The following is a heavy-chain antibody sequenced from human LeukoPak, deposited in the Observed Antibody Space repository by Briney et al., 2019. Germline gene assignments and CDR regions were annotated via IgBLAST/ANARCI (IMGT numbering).Heavy chain of an antibody. D-gene: IGHD1-14*01. CDR3: STETNGRHYDY. CDR1: GLTFSTSG. J-gene: IGHJ4*02. Sequence: GVSLRLSCTASGLTFSTSGFNWVRQAPGKGLEWVASIGPTGSDRYHADSIKGRFTISRDNANNFLYLQMNSLRAEDTAVYYCSTETNGRHYDYWGQGTLLTVSS. V-gene: IGHV3-21*06. CDR2: IGPTGSDR.